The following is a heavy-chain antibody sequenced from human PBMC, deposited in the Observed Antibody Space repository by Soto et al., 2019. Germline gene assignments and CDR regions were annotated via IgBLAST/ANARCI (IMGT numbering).Heavy chain of an antibody. CDR2: ISGTGGAA. Sequence: AGGSLRLSCAASGFTFGHSAMSWVRQAPGKGLEWVAAISGTGGAAYYADSVKGRFTISRDNSRNTLFLQMNSLRVDDTAIYHCAKPEEVVRGFDFWGLGTLVTAPQ. V-gene: IGHV3-23*01. CDR3: AKPEEVVRGFDF. D-gene: IGHD3-10*01. CDR1: GFTFGHSA. J-gene: IGHJ4*02.